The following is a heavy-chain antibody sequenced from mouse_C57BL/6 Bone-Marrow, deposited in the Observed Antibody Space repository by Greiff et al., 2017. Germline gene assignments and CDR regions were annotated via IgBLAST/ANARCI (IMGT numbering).Heavy chain of an antibody. CDR1: GYAFSSSW. D-gene: IGHD1-1*01. J-gene: IGHJ1*03. V-gene: IGHV1-82*01. Sequence: VQLQQSGPELVKPGASVKISCKASGYAFSSSWMNWVKQRPGKGLEWIGRIYPGDGDTNYNGKFKGKATLTADKSSSTAYMQLSSLTSEDSAVYFCARLLRDFDVWGTGTTVTVSS. CDR3: ARLLRDFDV. CDR2: IYPGDGDT.